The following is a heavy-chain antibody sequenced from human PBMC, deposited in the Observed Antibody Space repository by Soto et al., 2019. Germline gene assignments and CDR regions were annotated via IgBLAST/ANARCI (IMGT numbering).Heavy chain of an antibody. Sequence: PSETLSLTCTVSGGSISSYYWSWIWQPPGKGLEWIGYIYYIGSTNYNPSLKSRVTISVDTSKNQFSLKLSSVTAADTAVYYCARGLRRQLLNWFDPWGQGTMVTVYS. CDR3: ARGLRRQLLNWFDP. J-gene: IGHJ5*02. CDR2: IYYIGST. D-gene: IGHD2-2*01. CDR1: GGSISSYY. V-gene: IGHV4-59*01.